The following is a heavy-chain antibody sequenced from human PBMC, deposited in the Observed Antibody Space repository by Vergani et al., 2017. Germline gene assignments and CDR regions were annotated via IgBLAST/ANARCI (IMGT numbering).Heavy chain of an antibody. J-gene: IGHJ4*02. CDR3: AREQAYSSSWFDY. CDR2: INPNSGGT. D-gene: IGHD6-6*01. V-gene: IGHV1-2*02. CDR1: GYTFTGYY. Sequence: QVQLVQSGAEVKKPGASVKVSCKASGYTFTGYYMHWVRQAPGQGLEWMGWINPNSGGTNYAQKFQGRVTMTRDTSISTAYMELSSLRSEDTAVYYCAREQAYSSSWFDYWGQGTLVTVSS.